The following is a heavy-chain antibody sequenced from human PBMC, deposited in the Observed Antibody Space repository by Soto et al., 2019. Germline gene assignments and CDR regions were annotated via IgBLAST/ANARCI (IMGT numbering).Heavy chain of an antibody. CDR1: GFTFRTYA. CDR3: ATGVGALASAEPFDY. CDR2: ISGSGDIT. Sequence: EVQLLESGGGLVQPEGSLRLSCAASGFTFRTYAMSWVRQAPGKGLEWVSAISGSGDITYDADSVKGRFTISRDNSKNTLYVQMTSLRAEATSVYYCATGVGALASAEPFDYWGQGALVTVSS. V-gene: IGHV3-23*01. J-gene: IGHJ4*02. D-gene: IGHD3-16*01.